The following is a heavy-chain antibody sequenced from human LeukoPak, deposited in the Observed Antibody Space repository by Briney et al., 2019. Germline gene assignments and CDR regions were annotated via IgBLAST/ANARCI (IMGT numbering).Heavy chain of an antibody. Sequence: GGSLRLSCAASGFTFSSYWMSWVRQAPGKGLEWVANIKQDGSEKYYVDSVKGRFTISRDNAKNSLYLQMNSLRAEDTAVYYCARVSGHSSSWHNDAFDIWGQGTMVTVSS. CDR3: ARVSGHSSSWHNDAFDI. CDR1: GFTFSSYW. V-gene: IGHV3-7*01. D-gene: IGHD6-13*01. CDR2: IKQDGSEK. J-gene: IGHJ3*02.